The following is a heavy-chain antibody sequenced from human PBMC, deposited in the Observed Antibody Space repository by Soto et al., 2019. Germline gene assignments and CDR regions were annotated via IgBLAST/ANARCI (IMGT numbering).Heavy chain of an antibody. CDR2: IYYSGST. Sequence: SETLSLTCTVSGGSISSGGYYWSWIRQHPGKGLEWIGYIYYSGSTYYNPSLKSRVTISVDTSKNQFSLKLSSMTAADTAVYYCARAITIFGSYYLDVSGKGTTVPGSS. CDR3: ARAITIFGSYYLDV. J-gene: IGHJ6*03. D-gene: IGHD3-3*01. CDR1: GGSISSGGYY. V-gene: IGHV4-31*03.